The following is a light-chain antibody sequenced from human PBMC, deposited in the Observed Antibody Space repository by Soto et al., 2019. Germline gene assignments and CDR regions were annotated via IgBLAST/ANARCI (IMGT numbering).Light chain of an antibody. V-gene: IGKV1-8*01. CDR3: QHYGNYFP. CDR1: QGISSY. J-gene: IGKJ4*01. Sequence: AIRMTQSPSSFSASTGDRVTITCRASQGISSYLAWYQQKPGKAPKLLIYAASTLESGVPSRFNGSGSGTEFSLTVSSLQPDDFATYYCQHYGNYFPFGGGTKV. CDR2: AAS.